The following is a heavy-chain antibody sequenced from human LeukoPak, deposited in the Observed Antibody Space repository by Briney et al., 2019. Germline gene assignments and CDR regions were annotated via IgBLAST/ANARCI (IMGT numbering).Heavy chain of an antibody. Sequence: GSPVKVSCKASGGTFSSYAISWVRQAPGQGLECMVGIIPIFGTANYAQKFQGRVTITADESTSTAYMELSSLRSEDMAVYYCARGPEGGYYPYDYWGQGTLVTVSS. CDR3: ARGPEGGYYPYDY. V-gene: IGHV1-69*01. J-gene: IGHJ4*02. CDR1: GGTFSSYA. CDR2: IIPIFGTA. D-gene: IGHD3-3*01.